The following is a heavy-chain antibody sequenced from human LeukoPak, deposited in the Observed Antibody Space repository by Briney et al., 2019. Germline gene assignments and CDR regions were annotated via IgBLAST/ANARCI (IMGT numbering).Heavy chain of an antibody. Sequence: GGSLRLSCTTSGFTFSDYAMSWFRQAPGKGLEWVGFIRSQAYGETTEYAASVEARFTISRDDSRGIAYLQLNSLKVEDTAMNFCEATRGWPRHFGYWGRGTLVTVSS. CDR1: GFTFSDYA. CDR3: EATRGWPRHFGY. CDR2: IRSQAYGETT. V-gene: IGHV3-49*03. J-gene: IGHJ4*02. D-gene: IGHD6-19*01.